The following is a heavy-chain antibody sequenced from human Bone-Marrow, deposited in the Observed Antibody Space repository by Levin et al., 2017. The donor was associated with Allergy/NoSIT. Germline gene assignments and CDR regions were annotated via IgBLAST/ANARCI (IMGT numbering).Heavy chain of an antibody. J-gene: IGHJ4*02. CDR1: GFTFSGYW. CDR3: ARNGAWSFEF. CDR2: INRDGGDG. D-gene: IGHD2-8*01. Sequence: GGSLRLSCASSGFTFSGYWMAWVRQAPGKGLEWVANINRDGGDGYYVDSVKGRYTISRDNARNSLDLQMNSLRVEDTAVYYCARNGAWSFEFWGQGTLVTVSS. V-gene: IGHV3-7*02.